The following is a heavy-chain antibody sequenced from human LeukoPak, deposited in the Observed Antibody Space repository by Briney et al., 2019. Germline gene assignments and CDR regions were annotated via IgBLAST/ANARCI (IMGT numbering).Heavy chain of an antibody. V-gene: IGHV3-23*01. J-gene: IGHJ4*02. CDR3: PRQSYASGWNPFDY. Sequence: GGSLRLSCAASGFTFSNYAMSWVRQAPGKGLEWVSTISGGGITTYYADSAKGRFTISRDNSKNTMFLQMNSLRADGKAVYYCPRQSYASGWNPFDYWGQGILVTVSS. CDR2: ISGGGITT. D-gene: IGHD6-19*01. CDR1: GFTFSNYA.